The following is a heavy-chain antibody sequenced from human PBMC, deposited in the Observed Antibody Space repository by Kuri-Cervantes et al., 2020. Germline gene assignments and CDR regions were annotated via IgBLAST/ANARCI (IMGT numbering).Heavy chain of an antibody. Sequence: ETLSLTCAASGFTFSSYSMNWVRQAPGKGLEWVSSISSSSSYIYYADSVKGRFTISRDNAKNSLYLQMNSLRAEDTAVNYCASWGSGSWWGQGTLVTVSS. CDR2: ISSSSSYI. CDR3: ASWGSGSW. CDR1: GFTFSSYS. J-gene: IGHJ4*02. V-gene: IGHV3-21*01. D-gene: IGHD3-10*01.